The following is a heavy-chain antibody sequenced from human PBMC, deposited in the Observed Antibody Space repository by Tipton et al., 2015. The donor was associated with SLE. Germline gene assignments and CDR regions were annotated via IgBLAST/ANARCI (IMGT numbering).Heavy chain of an antibody. CDR2: AYHSGST. J-gene: IGHJ3*02. Sequence: TLSLTCAVSGYFISSGYYWGWIRQPPGKGLEWIGIAYHSGSTYYNPSLKSRVTISVDKSKNQFSLKLSSVTAADTAVYYCARDPVVARDAFDIWGQGTMVTVSS. CDR3: ARDPVVARDAFDI. D-gene: IGHD2-15*01. V-gene: IGHV4-38-2*02. CDR1: GYFISSGYY.